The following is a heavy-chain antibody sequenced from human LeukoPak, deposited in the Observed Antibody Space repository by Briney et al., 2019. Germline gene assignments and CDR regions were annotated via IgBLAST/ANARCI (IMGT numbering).Heavy chain of an antibody. D-gene: IGHD3-22*01. Sequence: SETLSLTCSVSGGSISTYYWTWIRQTPGKGLEWIGYSHYSGSTNYNPSLESRVTISVDTSKNQFSLRLNSVTAADTAIYYCARAPRGESDAASGFYGMDVWGQGTTVTVSS. CDR2: SHYSGST. CDR1: GGSISTYY. J-gene: IGHJ6*02. CDR3: ARAPRGESDAASGFYGMDV. V-gene: IGHV4-59*01.